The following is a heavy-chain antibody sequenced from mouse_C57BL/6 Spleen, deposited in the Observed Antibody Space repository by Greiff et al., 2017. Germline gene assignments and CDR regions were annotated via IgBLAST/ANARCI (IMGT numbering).Heavy chain of an antibody. CDR3: TREGTTVYAMDY. V-gene: IGHV5-9-1*02. Sequence: EVMLVESGEGLVKPGGSLKLSCAASGFTFSSYAMSWVRQTPEKRLEWVAYISSGGDYIYYADTVKGRFTISRDNARNTLYLQMSSLKSEDTAMYYCTREGTTVYAMDYWGQGTSVTVSS. J-gene: IGHJ4*01. CDR1: GFTFSSYA. CDR2: ISSGGDYI. D-gene: IGHD1-1*01.